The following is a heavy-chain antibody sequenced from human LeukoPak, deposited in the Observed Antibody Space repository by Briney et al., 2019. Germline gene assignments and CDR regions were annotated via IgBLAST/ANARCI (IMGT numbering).Heavy chain of an antibody. D-gene: IGHD3-22*01. V-gene: IGHV1-2*02. CDR2: INPNSGGT. CDR1: GYTFTGYY. Sequence: ASVKVSCKASGYTFTGYYMHWVRQAPGQGLEWMGWINPNSGGTNYAQKFQGRVTMTTDTSTSTAYMELRSLRSDDTAVYYCARSRPSYDSSGYYYRNWLDPWGQGTLVTVSS. J-gene: IGHJ5*02. CDR3: ARSRPSYDSSGYYYRNWLDP.